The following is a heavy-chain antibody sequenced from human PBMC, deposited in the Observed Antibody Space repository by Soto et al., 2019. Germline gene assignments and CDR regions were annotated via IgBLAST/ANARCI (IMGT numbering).Heavy chain of an antibody. CDR3: ARATYSNAWYRFDL. CDR1: GFTFSGYW. CDR2: IKHDGSVQ. Sequence: GGSLRLSCEAPGFTFSGYWMSWVRQAPGKGLGWVADIKHDGSVQYYVDSVKGRFTISRDNAKKLLFLQMNGLRAEDTALYYCARATYSNAWYRFDLWGQGTLVTVSS. D-gene: IGHD4-4*01. V-gene: IGHV3-7*03. J-gene: IGHJ4*02.